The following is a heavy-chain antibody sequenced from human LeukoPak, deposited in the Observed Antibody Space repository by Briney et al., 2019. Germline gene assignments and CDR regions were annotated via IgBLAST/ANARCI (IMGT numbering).Heavy chain of an antibody. J-gene: IGHJ4*02. CDR3: ARGPYSRDNFDY. Sequence: GGSLRLSCAASGFILSDYWMSWVCQAPGKGLEWVADIKQDGSEEYYVDSVKGRFTISRDNAKNSLFLQMNSLRAEDTAVYYCARGPYSRDNFDYWGQGTLVTVSS. CDR1: GFILSDYW. V-gene: IGHV3-7*03. D-gene: IGHD6-13*01. CDR2: IKQDGSEE.